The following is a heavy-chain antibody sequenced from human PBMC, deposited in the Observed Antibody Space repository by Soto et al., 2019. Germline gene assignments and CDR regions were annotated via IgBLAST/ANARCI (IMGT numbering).Heavy chain of an antibody. Sequence: PSETLSLTCAVYGGSFSGYYWDWIRQPPGKGPEWIGEINPDGATNYTPSLRGRVTISIDTSRNQFSLKLSSVTAADTAVYYCARGQRSDHFFDYWGQGALVTVYS. V-gene: IGHV4-34*01. CDR3: ARGQRSDHFFDY. J-gene: IGHJ4*02. CDR2: INPDGAT. D-gene: IGHD3-3*02. CDR1: GGSFSGYY.